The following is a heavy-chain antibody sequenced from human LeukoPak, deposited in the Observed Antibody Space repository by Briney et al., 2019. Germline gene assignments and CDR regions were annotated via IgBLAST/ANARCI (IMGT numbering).Heavy chain of an antibody. D-gene: IGHD3-22*01. J-gene: IGHJ6*03. CDR3: ARQGYYDTSGHYYMDV. CDR1: GDFINNYY. Sequence: SETLSLTCTVSGDFINNYYWSWIRQPPGKGLEWIGFIYYSGTTNYNPSPKSRVTISLDTSKSQFSLKLSSVTAADTAIYYCARQGYYDTSGHYYMDVWNKGTTVTVS. CDR2: IYYSGTT. V-gene: IGHV4-59*08.